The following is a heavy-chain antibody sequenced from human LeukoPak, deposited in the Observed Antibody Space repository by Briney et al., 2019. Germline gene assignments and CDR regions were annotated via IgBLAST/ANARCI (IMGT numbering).Heavy chain of an antibody. D-gene: IGHD6-19*01. CDR3: ARGHIAVAGHYGAGPSDS. CDR1: GFTVSSSY. J-gene: IGHJ4*02. V-gene: IGHV3-53*01. CDR2: LYSGGTT. Sequence: GGSLRHSCAASGFTVSSSYMSWVRQAPGKGLEWVSMLYSGGTTYYADSVKGRFTISRDNSKNSLYLQMNSLRAEDTAVYYCARGHIAVAGHYGAGPSDSWGQGTLVTVSS.